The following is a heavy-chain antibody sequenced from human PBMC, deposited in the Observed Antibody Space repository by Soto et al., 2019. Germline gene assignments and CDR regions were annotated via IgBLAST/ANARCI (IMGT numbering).Heavy chain of an antibody. Sequence: QVQLVQSGAEVKKPGSSVKVSCKAPGGTFSRYTINWVRQAPGQGLEWMGRVVPKIGSINFIREFQCRLTLTGDKSTRTAFLELSSLRPEDTAVYYSTRGRRESNWNDGNFEYWGQGTQVTVSS. CDR2: VVPKIGSI. CDR1: GGTFSRYT. J-gene: IGHJ4*02. V-gene: IGHV1-69*08. D-gene: IGHD1-20*01. CDR3: TRGRRESNWNDGNFEY.